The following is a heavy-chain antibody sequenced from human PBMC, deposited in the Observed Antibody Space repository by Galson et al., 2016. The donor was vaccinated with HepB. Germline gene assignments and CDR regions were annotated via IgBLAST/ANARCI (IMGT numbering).Heavy chain of an antibody. V-gene: IGHV1-69*13. CDR3: ASHTRGQYDSGRYEFNY. D-gene: IGHD3-10*01. CDR1: GYTFTAYY. Sequence: SVKVSCKASGYTFTAYYIHWVRQAPGQGLEWMGGIIPMFGTPNYAQKFRGRVTVTADESTSTAYMELSSLRSQDTAVYYCASHTRGQYDSGRYEFNYWGQGTLVTVSS. J-gene: IGHJ4*02. CDR2: IIPMFGTP.